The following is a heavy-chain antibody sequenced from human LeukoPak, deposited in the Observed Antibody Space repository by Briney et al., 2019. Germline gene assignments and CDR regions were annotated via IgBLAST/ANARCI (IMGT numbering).Heavy chain of an antibody. Sequence: SETLSLTCTVSGGSISSYYWSWIRQPPGKGLEWIGYIYYSGSTNYNPSLKSRFTISVDTSKNQFSLKLSSVTAADTAVYYCATFGYTYGMDVWGQGTTVTVSS. CDR3: ATFGYTYGMDV. J-gene: IGHJ6*02. CDR2: IYYSGST. CDR1: GGSISSYY. D-gene: IGHD6-13*01. V-gene: IGHV4-59*08.